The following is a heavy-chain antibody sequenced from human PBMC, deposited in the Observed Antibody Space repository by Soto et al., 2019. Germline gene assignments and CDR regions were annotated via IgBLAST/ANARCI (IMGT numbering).Heavy chain of an antibody. Sequence: QVQLVESGGGVVQPGRSLRLSCAASGFTFSSYGMHWVRQAPGKGLEWVAVIWYDGSNKYYADSVKGRFTISRDNSKNTLYLQMNSLRAEDTAVYYCARDQAVATICHLAFDYWGQGTLVTVSS. J-gene: IGHJ4*02. V-gene: IGHV3-33*01. D-gene: IGHD5-12*01. CDR3: ARDQAVATICHLAFDY. CDR1: GFTFSSYG. CDR2: IWYDGSNK.